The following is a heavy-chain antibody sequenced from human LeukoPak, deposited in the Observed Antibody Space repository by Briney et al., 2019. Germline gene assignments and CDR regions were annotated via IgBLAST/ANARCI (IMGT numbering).Heavy chain of an antibody. D-gene: IGHD1-26*01. CDR1: GGSISSYY. CDR2: IYYSGST. J-gene: IGHJ6*02. CDR3: AREVSYLDYGMDV. Sequence: SETLSLTCTVSGGSISSYYWSWIRQPPGKGLEWIGYIYYSGSTNYNPSLKSRVTISVDTSKNQFSLKLSSVTAADTAVYYCAREVSYLDYGMDVWGQGTTVTVSS. V-gene: IGHV4-59*01.